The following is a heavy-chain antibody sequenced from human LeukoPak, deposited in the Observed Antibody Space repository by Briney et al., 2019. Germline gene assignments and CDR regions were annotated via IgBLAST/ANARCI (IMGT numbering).Heavy chain of an antibody. V-gene: IGHV3-11*04. CDR1: GFTFSDYY. J-gene: IGHJ3*02. CDR3: ARDYPHCSSTSCHDAFDI. CDR2: ISSSGSTI. Sequence: GGSLRLSCAASGFTFSDYYMSWIRQAPGKGLEWVSYISSSGSTIYYADSVKGRFTISRDNAKNSLYLQMSSLRAEDTAVYYCARDYPHCSSTSCHDAFDIWGQGTMVTVSS. D-gene: IGHD2-2*01.